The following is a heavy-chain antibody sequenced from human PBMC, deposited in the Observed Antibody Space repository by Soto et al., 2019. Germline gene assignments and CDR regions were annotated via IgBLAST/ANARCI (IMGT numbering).Heavy chain of an antibody. D-gene: IGHD1-26*01. CDR3: ADDPKLVGRYHEVEYFQH. Sequence: QVQLVESGGGVVQPGRSLRLSCAASGFTFSSYGMHWVRQAPGKGLEWVAVISYDGRNKYYADSVKGRFTISRDNSKNTLYLQMNSLRAEDTAVYYCADDPKLVGRYHEVEYFQHWGQGTLVTVST. CDR1: GFTFSSYG. V-gene: IGHV3-30*18. CDR2: ISYDGRNK. J-gene: IGHJ1*01.